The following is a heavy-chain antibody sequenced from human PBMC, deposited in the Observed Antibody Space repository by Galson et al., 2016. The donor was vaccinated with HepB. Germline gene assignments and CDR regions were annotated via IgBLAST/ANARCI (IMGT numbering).Heavy chain of an antibody. V-gene: IGHV2-5*02. Sequence: PALVTPPQTLTLTCSFSGVSANTSRLDVGWIRQPPGKALEWLALIYWDEDKRYNPSLKNRLTITKDTSKNEVVLTMTNMYPVDTATYFCAHVRDGLELYFDSWGQGTLVTVSS. D-gene: IGHD1-7*01. CDR1: GVSANTSRLD. CDR3: AHVRDGLELYFDS. CDR2: IYWDEDK. J-gene: IGHJ4*02.